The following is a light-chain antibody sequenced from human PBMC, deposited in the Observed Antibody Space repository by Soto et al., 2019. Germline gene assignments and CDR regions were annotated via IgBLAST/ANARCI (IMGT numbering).Light chain of an antibody. Sequence: DIVMTQSPFSLPVTPGEPASISCRSSQSLLNSKGYNYLDWYLQKPGQSPQLLIYMASTRASGVPDRVSGSGSGTDFTLKISRVEAEDVGVYYCMQALRTPFTFCQGTRLEIK. V-gene: IGKV2-28*01. J-gene: IGKJ5*01. CDR3: MQALRTPFT. CDR1: QSLLNSKGYNY. CDR2: MAS.